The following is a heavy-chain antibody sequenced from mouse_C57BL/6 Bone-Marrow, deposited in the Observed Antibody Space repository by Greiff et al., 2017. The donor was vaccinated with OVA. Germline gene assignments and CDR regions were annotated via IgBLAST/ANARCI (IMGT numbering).Heavy chain of an antibody. Sequence: VMLVESGAELARPGASVKLSCKASGYTFTSYGISWVKQRTGQGLEWIGEIYPSSGNTYYNQKFKGKATVTADKSSSTAYMELRSLTSEDSAVYFCARIVRHYDAVDYWGQGTSVTVSS. CDR1: GYTFTSYG. CDR3: ARIVRHYDAVDY. V-gene: IGHV1-81*01. CDR2: IYPSSGNT. D-gene: IGHD1-2*01. J-gene: IGHJ4*01.